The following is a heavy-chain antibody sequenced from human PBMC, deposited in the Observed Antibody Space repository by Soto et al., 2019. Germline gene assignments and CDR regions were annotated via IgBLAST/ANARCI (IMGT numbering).Heavy chain of an antibody. CDR2: IYYSGST. V-gene: IGHV4-39*01. J-gene: IGHJ5*02. D-gene: IGHD6-19*01. Sequence: SETLSLTCTVSGGSISSSSYYWGWIRQPPGKGLEWIGSIYYSGSTYYNPSLKSRVTISVDTSKNQFSLKLSSVTAADTAVYYCARHIIFRYSSGWYNWFDPWGQGTLVTVSS. CDR3: ARHIIFRYSSGWYNWFDP. CDR1: GGSISSSSYY.